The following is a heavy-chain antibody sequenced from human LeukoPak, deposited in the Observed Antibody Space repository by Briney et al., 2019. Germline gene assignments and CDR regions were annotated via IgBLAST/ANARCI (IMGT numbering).Heavy chain of an antibody. CDR2: ISYDGSSK. V-gene: IGHV3-30-3*01. CDR1: GFTFSSYA. CDR3: ASLYPGIASDY. Sequence: GRSLRLSCAASGFTFSSYAMHWVRQAPGKGLEWVAVISYDGSSKYCADSVKGRFTISRDNSKNTLYLQMNSLRAEDTAVYYCASLYPGIASDYWGQGTLVTVSS. J-gene: IGHJ4*02. D-gene: IGHD6-13*01.